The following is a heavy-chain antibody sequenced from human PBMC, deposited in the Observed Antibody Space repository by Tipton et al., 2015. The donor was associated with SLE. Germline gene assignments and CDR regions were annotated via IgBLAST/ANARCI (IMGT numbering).Heavy chain of an antibody. V-gene: IGHV4-38-2*01. CDR3: ARQAYYSSGYADY. Sequence: TLSLTCAVSGQSITSGHYRGWIRQPPGKGLEWIASMYQSGITYYNPSLKSRVTISLDTSKNQLSLKLSSVTAADTAVYYCARQAYYSSGYADYWGQGTLVTVSS. CDR2: MYQSGIT. CDR1: GQSITSGHY. D-gene: IGHD3-22*01. J-gene: IGHJ4*02.